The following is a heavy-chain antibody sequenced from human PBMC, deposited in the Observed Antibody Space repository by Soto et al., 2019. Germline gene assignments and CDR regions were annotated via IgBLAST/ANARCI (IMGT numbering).Heavy chain of an antibody. J-gene: IGHJ4*02. V-gene: IGHV4-30-4*01. Sequence: SETLSLTCTVSGGSISSGDYYWSWIRQPPGKGLEWIGYIYYSGSTYYNPSLKSRVTISVDTSKNQFSLKLSSVTAADTAVYYCAIGSYYYDSSGYYHYWAQGTLVTVSS. CDR1: GGSISSGDYY. D-gene: IGHD3-22*01. CDR3: AIGSYYYDSSGYYHY. CDR2: IYYSGST.